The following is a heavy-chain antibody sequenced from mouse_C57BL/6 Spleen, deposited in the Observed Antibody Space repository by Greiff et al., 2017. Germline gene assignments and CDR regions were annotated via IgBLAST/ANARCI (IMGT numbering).Heavy chain of an antibody. CDR2: IRLKSDNYAT. J-gene: IGHJ3*01. D-gene: IGHD2-3*01. CDR1: GFTFSNYW. CDR3: TGGGYSFAY. V-gene: IGHV6-3*01. Sequence: EVKLEESGGGLVQPGGSMKLSCVASGFTFSNYWMNWVRQSPEKGLEWVAQIRLKSDNYATHYAESVKGRFTISRDDSKSSVYLQMNNLRAEDTGIYYCTGGGYSFAYWGQGTLVTVSA.